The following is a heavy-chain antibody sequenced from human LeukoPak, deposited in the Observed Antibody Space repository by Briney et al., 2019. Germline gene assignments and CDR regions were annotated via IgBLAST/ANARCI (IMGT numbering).Heavy chain of an antibody. CDR2: IYYSGST. V-gene: IGHV4-59*08. J-gene: IGHJ4*02. D-gene: IGHD6-13*01. CDR3: ATLAGNYFDY. Sequence: SETLSLTCTVSGGSISSYYWSWIRQPPGKGLEWIGYIYYSGSTNYNPSLKSRVTISVDTSKNQFSLKLSSVTAADTAVYYCATLAGNYFDYWGQGTLITVSS. CDR1: GGSISSYY.